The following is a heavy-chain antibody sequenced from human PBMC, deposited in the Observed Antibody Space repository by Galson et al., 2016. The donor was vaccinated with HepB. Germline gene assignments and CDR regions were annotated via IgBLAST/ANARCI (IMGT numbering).Heavy chain of an antibody. CDR1: GFTLSNSA. J-gene: IGHJ1*01. CDR3: AVRYSSIWYFQH. CDR2: MSDSGGST. Sequence: SLRLSCAASGFTLSNSAMSWVRQAPGKGLEWVSAMSDSGGSTYYADSVKGRFTISRDNSKNTLYLQMNSLGAEDTGIYYCAVRYSSIWYFQHWGRGTLVSVSS. V-gene: IGHV3-23*01. D-gene: IGHD6-13*01.